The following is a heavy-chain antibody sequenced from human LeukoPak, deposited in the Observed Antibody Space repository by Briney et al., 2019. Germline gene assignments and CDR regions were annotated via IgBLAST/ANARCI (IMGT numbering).Heavy chain of an antibody. J-gene: IGHJ3*02. CDR2: ISSSSSYI. CDR3: AKVVSSGYYDDAFDI. Sequence: PGGSLRLSCAASGFTFSSYSINWVRQAPGKGLEWVSSISSSSSYIYYADSLKGRFTISRDNSKNTLYLQMNSLRAEDTAVYYCAKVVSSGYYDDAFDIWGQGTMVTVSS. V-gene: IGHV3-21*04. D-gene: IGHD3-22*01. CDR1: GFTFSSYS.